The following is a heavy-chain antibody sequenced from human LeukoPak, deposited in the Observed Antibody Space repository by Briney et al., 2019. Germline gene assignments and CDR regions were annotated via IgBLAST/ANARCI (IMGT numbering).Heavy chain of an antibody. Sequence: HPGGSPRLSCAASGFTFSSYWMHWVRQAPGKGLVWVSRINSDGSSTSYADSMRGRFTISRDNAKNTLYLQMNGLTAEDTAVYYCARGCSGGSCYYGMDVWGQGTTVTVSS. CDR2: INSDGSST. V-gene: IGHV3-74*01. CDR1: GFTFSSYW. CDR3: ARGCSGGSCYYGMDV. D-gene: IGHD2-15*01. J-gene: IGHJ6*02.